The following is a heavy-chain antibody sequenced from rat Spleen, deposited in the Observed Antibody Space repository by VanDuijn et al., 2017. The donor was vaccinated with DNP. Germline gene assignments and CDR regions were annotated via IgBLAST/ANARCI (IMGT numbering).Heavy chain of an antibody. CDR3: ATPSNSEAMDA. J-gene: IGHJ4*01. D-gene: IGHD1-10*01. V-gene: IGHV5-19*01. CDR2: ISPSGGST. CDR1: GFTFSNYG. Sequence: EVQLVESGGGLVQPGRSLKLSCAASGFTFSNYGMHWIRQAPTKGLEWVASISPSGGSTYYRNSVKGRFTISRDNAKSTLYLQMDSLRSEDTATYYCATPSNSEAMDAWGQGTSVTVSS.